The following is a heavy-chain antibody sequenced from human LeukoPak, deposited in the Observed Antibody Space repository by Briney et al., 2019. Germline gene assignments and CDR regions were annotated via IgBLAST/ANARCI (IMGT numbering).Heavy chain of an antibody. J-gene: IGHJ4*02. Sequence: GGSLRLSCAASGCTFSSYGRHWVRQAPGKGLEWVGVICSGGSNDYYADFVRGGFTISRDNSKHTLDLHMNSLRPEDTAVYYCARDQNILAGYYLFAYWGQATLATVS. CDR1: GCTFSSYG. CDR3: ARDQNILAGYYLFAY. V-gene: IGHV3-33*01. D-gene: IGHD3-9*01. CDR2: ICSGGSND.